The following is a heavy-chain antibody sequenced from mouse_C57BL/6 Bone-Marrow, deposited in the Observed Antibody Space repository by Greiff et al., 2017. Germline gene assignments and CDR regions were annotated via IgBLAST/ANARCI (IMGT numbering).Heavy chain of an antibody. CDR2: IYPGDGDT. J-gene: IGHJ1*03. Sequence: VQLQQSGPELVKPGASVKISCKASGYAFSSSWMDWVKQRPGKGLEWIGRIYPGDGDTNYNGKFKGKATLTADKSSSTAYMQLSSLTSEDSAVYFCARGYFDVWGTGTTVTVSS. CDR3: ARGYFDV. V-gene: IGHV1-82*01. CDR1: GYAFSSSW.